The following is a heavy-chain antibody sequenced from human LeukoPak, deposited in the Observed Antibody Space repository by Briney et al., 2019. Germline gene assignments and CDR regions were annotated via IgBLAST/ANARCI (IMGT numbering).Heavy chain of an antibody. Sequence: ASVKVSCKASGYTFTDYYIHWVRQAPGQGLEWMGWINPKSGDTNSAQKFQGRITMTRDTSITTVYMELRRLRSDDTALFYCARGTVVFRVAAAAYWGQGSLVTVSA. CDR1: GYTFTDYY. CDR3: ARGTVVFRVAAAAY. V-gene: IGHV1-2*02. J-gene: IGHJ4*02. D-gene: IGHD3-3*01. CDR2: INPKSGDT.